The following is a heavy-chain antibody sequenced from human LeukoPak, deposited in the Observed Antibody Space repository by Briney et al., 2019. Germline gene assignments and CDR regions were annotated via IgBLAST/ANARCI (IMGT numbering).Heavy chain of an antibody. CDR2: IHYSGST. CDR1: GGSVSSGSYY. J-gene: IGHJ4*02. D-gene: IGHD5-12*01. CDR3: ARESVVVATIFDH. V-gene: IGHV4-61*01. Sequence: SETLSLTCTVSGGSVSSGSYYWSWIRQPPGKGLEWIGYIHYSGSTNYNPSLKSRVTISVDTSKNQFSLKVSSVTAADTAVYYCARESVVVATIFDHSGQGTLVTVSS.